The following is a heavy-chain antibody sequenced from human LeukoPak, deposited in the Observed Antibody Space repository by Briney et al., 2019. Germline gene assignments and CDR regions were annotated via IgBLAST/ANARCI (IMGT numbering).Heavy chain of an antibody. Sequence: SVKVSFKASGGTFSSYAISWVRQAPGQGLEWMGGIIPIFGTANYAQKFQGRVTITADESTSTAYMELSSLSSEDTAVYYWARDRAAAGYGATGYWGQGTLVTVSS. V-gene: IGHV1-69*01. CDR1: GGTFSSYA. J-gene: IGHJ4*02. D-gene: IGHD6-13*01. CDR2: IIPIFGTA. CDR3: ARDRAAAGYGATGY.